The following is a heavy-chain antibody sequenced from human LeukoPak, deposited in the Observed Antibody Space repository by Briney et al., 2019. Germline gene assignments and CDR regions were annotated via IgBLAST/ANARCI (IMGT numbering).Heavy chain of an antibody. CDR1: GGSFSGYY. Sequence: SETLSLTCAVYGGSFSGYYWSWIRQPPGKGLEWIGEINHSGNTNYNPSLKSRVTISVDTSKNQFSLKLSSVTAADTAVYYCAINDYGGKTLSRQLTFDYWGQGTLVTVSS. CDR2: INHSGNT. CDR3: AINDYGGKTLSRQLTFDY. V-gene: IGHV4-34*01. D-gene: IGHD4-23*01. J-gene: IGHJ4*02.